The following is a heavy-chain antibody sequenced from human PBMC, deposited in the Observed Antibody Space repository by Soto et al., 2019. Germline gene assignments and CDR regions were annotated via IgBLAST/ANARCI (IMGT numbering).Heavy chain of an antibody. Sequence: EVQLVESGGGLVQPGRSLRRSCAASGFTFDDYAMHWVRQAPGKGLEWVSGISWNSGSIGYAYSVKGRFTISRDNAKNSLDLQKNSLRAEDTALYYCAKGYQLLYYYYGMDVWGQGTTVTVSS. CDR2: ISWNSGSI. D-gene: IGHD2-2*02. J-gene: IGHJ6*02. V-gene: IGHV3-9*01. CDR1: GFTFDDYA. CDR3: AKGYQLLYYYYGMDV.